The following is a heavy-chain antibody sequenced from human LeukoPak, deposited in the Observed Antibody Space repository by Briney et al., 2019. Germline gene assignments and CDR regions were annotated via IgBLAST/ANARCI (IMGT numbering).Heavy chain of an antibody. V-gene: IGHV3-23*01. D-gene: IGHD5-18*01. CDR2: ISGSGGST. Sequence: GGSLRLSCAASGFTFSSYAMSWVRQAPGKGLDWVSAISGSGGSTYYADSVKGRFTISRDNSKNTLYLQMNSLRAEDTAVYYCAKWVQLWLGAFDIWGQGTMVTVSS. CDR1: GFTFSSYA. J-gene: IGHJ3*02. CDR3: AKWVQLWLGAFDI.